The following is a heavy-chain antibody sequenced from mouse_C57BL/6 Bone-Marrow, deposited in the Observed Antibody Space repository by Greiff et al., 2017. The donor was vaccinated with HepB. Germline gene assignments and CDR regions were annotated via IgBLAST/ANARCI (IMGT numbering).Heavy chain of an antibody. CDR2: ILPGSGST. CDR3: ARSCYYGNYLYYFDY. V-gene: IGHV1-9*01. J-gene: IGHJ2*01. CDR1: GYTFTGYW. Sequence: VKVVESGAELMKPGASVKLSCKATGYTFTGYWIEWVKQRPGHGLEWIGEILPGSGSTNYNEKFKGKATFTADTSSNTAYMQLSSLTTEDSAIYYCARSCYYGNYLYYFDYWGQGTTLTVSS. D-gene: IGHD2-1*01.